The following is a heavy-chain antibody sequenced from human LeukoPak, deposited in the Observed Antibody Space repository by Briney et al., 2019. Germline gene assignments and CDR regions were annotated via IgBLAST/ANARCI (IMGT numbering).Heavy chain of an antibody. D-gene: IGHD3-10*01. CDR2: IYASGST. CDR3: ARREVGYYGSGSYFGGYIDY. V-gene: IGHV4-4*07. Sequence: SETLSLTCTVSGGSISIYYWTWIRQPAGKGLEWIGRIYASGSTNYNPSLKSRVTMSIDTSNNQFSLNLTSVTAADTAVYYCARREVGYYGSGSYFGGYIDYWGQGTLVTVSS. J-gene: IGHJ4*02. CDR1: GGSISIYY.